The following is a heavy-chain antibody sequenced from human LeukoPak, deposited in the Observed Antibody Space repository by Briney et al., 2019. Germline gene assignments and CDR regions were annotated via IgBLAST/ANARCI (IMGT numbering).Heavy chain of an antibody. Sequence: ASVKFSCNASGYTFTIDYMQWVRHAPGQGLEWMGIINPIVGSTSYAQKTQCRVTIPTDTSTTTAHMMLSRRRSEATAAYYGGRDRYSSSWYEYWGQGTLVTVSS. CDR3: GRDRYSSSWYEY. V-gene: IGHV1-46*01. CDR1: GYTFTIDY. CDR2: INPIVGST. D-gene: IGHD6-13*01. J-gene: IGHJ4*02.